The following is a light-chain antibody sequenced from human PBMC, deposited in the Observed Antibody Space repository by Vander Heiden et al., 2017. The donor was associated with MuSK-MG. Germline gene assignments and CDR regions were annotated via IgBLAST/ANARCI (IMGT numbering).Light chain of an antibody. CDR3: QSYDSSLSGSV. V-gene: IGLV1-40*01. J-gene: IGLJ3*02. CDR2: GNS. Sequence: QSVLTQPPSVSGAPGQRVTISCTGSSSNIGAGYDVPWYQQLPGTAPNLLIYGNSNRPSGVPDRFSGSKSGTSASLAITGLQAEDEADYYCQSYDSSLSGSVFGGGTKLTVL. CDR1: SSNIGAGYD.